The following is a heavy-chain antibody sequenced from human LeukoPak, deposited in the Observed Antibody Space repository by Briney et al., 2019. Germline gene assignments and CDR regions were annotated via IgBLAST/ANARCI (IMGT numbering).Heavy chain of an antibody. CDR3: ARDLLPEYYYDSSGYYRALGY. CDR1: GFTFSSYS. V-gene: IGHV3-21*01. Sequence: PGGSLRLSCAASGFTFSSYSMNWVRQAPGKGLEWVSSISSSSSYIYYADSVKGRFTISRDNAKNSLYLQMNSLRAEDTAVYYCARDLLPEYYYDSSGYYRALGYWGQGTLVTFSS. D-gene: IGHD3-22*01. CDR2: ISSSSSYI. J-gene: IGHJ4*02.